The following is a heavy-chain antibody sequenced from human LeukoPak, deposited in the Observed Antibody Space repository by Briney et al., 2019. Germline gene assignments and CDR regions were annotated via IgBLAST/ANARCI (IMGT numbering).Heavy chain of an antibody. D-gene: IGHD2-8*01. Sequence: GGSLRLSCAASGFTVSSNYMSWVRQAPGKGLEWVSVIYSGGSTYYADSVKGRFTISRHNSKNTLYLQMNSLRAEDTAVYYCARSAAQYCTNGVSSLGYWGQGTLVTVSS. CDR1: GFTVSSNY. J-gene: IGHJ4*02. CDR3: ARSAAQYCTNGVSSLGY. CDR2: IYSGGST. V-gene: IGHV3-53*04.